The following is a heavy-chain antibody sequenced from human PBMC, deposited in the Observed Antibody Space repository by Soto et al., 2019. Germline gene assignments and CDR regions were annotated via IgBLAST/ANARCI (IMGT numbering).Heavy chain of an antibody. CDR3: ARIVGEQPDS. J-gene: IGHJ4*02. Sequence: QVQLQQSGPGLVKPSQTLSLTCALSGDSVSSNTDAWNWIRQSPSRALEWLGRTHYRSKWYNDYAVSVKSRITINPDTSKNRFAPQLNSVTPEDTAVYYCARIVGEQPDSWGQGTLVTVSS. D-gene: IGHD3-16*01. V-gene: IGHV6-1*01. CDR1: GDSVSSNTDA. CDR2: THYRSKWYN.